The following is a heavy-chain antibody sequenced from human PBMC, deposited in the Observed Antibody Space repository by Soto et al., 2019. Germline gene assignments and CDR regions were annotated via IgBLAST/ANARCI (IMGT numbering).Heavy chain of an antibody. CDR3: ARVSRDGYNPRLDYFAY. D-gene: IGHD5-12*01. CDR2: IYYSGST. V-gene: IGHV4-59*01. J-gene: IGHJ4*02. CDR1: GGSSGGYC. Sequence: SETLCVRWTVAGGSSGGYCGSCIRQPPGKGLEWIGYIYYSGSTNYSPSLKSRVTISIDMSNNQFSLRLKSVTAADTAVFYCARVSRDGYNPRLDYFAYWGQGTLVTVSS.